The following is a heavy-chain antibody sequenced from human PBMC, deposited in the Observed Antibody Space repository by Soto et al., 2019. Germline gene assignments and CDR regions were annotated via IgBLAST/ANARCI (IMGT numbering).Heavy chain of an antibody. V-gene: IGHV1-46*04. J-gene: IGHJ4*02. CDR3: ANRDPGHY. Sequence: QVQLVQSGAEVQKPGASVKVSCKASGYTFTTYYMHWVRQAPGQGLEWMGIISPDGGRTSYAQKLHGRVTMTRNTSTSTVYMGLSSLRSEDTAVYYCANRDPGHYWGQGNLVTVSS. CDR2: ISPDGGRT. CDR1: GYTFTTYY.